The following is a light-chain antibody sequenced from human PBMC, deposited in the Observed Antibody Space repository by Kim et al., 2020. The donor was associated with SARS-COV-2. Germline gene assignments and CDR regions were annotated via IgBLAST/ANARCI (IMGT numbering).Light chain of an antibody. Sequence: PASISCRGSKSDVDGDGNDYWNWCHQRKGQSPRRLIYKVSNWDAGVRDRCSGSGSGTDFTLQISRVEAEDVGVYYCMQGTHWPFTFGPGTKVDIK. CDR3: MQGTHWPFT. V-gene: IGKV2D-30*01. CDR2: KVS. CDR1: KSDVDGDGNDY. J-gene: IGKJ3*01.